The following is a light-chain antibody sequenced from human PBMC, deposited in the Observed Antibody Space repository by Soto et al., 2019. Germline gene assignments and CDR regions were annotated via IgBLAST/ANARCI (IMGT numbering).Light chain of an antibody. CDR2: DNN. Sequence: QSVLTQPPSVSAAPGQKVTISCSGSSSNIGNNYVSWYKQLPGTAPKLLIYDNNQRPSGIPDRFSGSKSGTSATLGITGLQTGDEADYYCGTWDSSLNVWLFGGGTKLTV. V-gene: IGLV1-51*01. J-gene: IGLJ3*02. CDR1: SSNIGNNY. CDR3: GTWDSSLNVWL.